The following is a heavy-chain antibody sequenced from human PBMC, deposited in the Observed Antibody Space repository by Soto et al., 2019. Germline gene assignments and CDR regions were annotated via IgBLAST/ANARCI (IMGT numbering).Heavy chain of an antibody. V-gene: IGHV4-30-4*01. CDR1: GGSISSGDNY. CDR2: IHYSGST. Sequence: SENLSLTCTVSGGSISSGDNYWCWIRQPPGKGLEWIGYIHYSGSTYYNPSLKSRVTISVDTSKNQFSLKLSSVTAADTAVYYRARDQRPRRRDAYIYYLCGDYHYVIAVWSQGSTVTGSS. D-gene: IGHD3-10*01. CDR3: ARDQRPRRRDAYIYYLCGDYHYVIAV. J-gene: IGHJ6*02.